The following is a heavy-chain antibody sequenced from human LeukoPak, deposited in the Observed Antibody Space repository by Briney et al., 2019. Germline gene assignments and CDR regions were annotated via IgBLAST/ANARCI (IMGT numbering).Heavy chain of an antibody. J-gene: IGHJ4*02. Sequence: SATLSLTCPVCGGSISRYYWSWIRQPPGEGLEWIGYTYNSGSSSYSPSFKSRVTISTVTPTNQFFLRLASVTAADTAVYYCAGYYGSGQWDNWGQGTLVTVSS. CDR3: AGYYGSGQWDN. D-gene: IGHD3-10*01. CDR1: GGSISRYY. V-gene: IGHV4-59*12. CDR2: TYNSGSS.